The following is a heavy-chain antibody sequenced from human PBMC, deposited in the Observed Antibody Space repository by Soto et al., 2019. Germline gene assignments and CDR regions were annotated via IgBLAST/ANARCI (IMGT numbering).Heavy chain of an antibody. CDR2: IYYSGST. V-gene: IGHV4-61*01. D-gene: IGHD5-12*01. CDR3: ATGYVLDY. CDR1: GGSVSSGSYY. Sequence: PSETLSLTCTVSGGSVSSGSYYWSWIRQPPGKGLEWIGYIYYSGSTNYNPSLKSRVTISVDTSKNQFSLKLSSVTAADTAVYYCATGYVLDYWGQGTLVTVSS. J-gene: IGHJ4*02.